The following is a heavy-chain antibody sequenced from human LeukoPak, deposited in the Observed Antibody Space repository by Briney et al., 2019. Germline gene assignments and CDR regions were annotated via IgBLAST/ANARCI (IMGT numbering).Heavy chain of an antibody. J-gene: IGHJ3*02. V-gene: IGHV4-61*05. CDR3: ARLGLVHDAFDI. CDR2: IYYSGST. D-gene: IGHD6-19*01. CDR1: GGSISSSGYY. Sequence: SETLSLTCTVSGGSISSSGYYWGWIRQPPGKGLEWIGYIYYSGSTNYNPSLRSRVTISVDTSKNQFSLKLSSVTAADTAVYYCARLGLVHDAFDIWGQGTMVTVSS.